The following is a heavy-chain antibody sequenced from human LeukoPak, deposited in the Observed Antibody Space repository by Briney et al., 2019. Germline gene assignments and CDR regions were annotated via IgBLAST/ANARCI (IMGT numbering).Heavy chain of an antibody. CDR2: TGSSTI. CDR3: ARDGDDYDDVEYSQH. J-gene: IGHJ1*01. Sequence: PGGSLRLSCTTSQFTFRNYEVNWVRQAPGKGLEWISFTGSSTIQYADSVTGRFTISRDNAKNSLYLQMNSLRVQDTAVYYCARDGDDYDDVEYSQHWGQGTLVSVSS. D-gene: IGHD5-24*01. V-gene: IGHV3-48*03. CDR1: QFTFRNYE.